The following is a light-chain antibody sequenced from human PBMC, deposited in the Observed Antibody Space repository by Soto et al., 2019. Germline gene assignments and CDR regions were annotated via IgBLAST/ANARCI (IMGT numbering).Light chain of an antibody. J-gene: IGLJ2*01. Sequence: QSVLTQPRSVSGSPGQSVTISCTGSNSDVGAYNYVSWYQHHPGKAPKFMIYDFNKRPSGVPGRFSGSKSGNTAYLTISGLQTEDEADYFCCSYAGTYTLLCGGGTQLTVL. CDR2: DFN. V-gene: IGLV2-11*01. CDR1: NSDVGAYNY. CDR3: CSYAGTYTLL.